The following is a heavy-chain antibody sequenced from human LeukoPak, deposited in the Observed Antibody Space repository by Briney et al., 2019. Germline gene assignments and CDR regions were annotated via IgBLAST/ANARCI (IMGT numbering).Heavy chain of an antibody. V-gene: IGHV3-23*01. Sequence: PGGSLRLSCGASGFTFRSPAMSWVRQAPGKGLEWVSTITASVGSTYYADSVKGRFTISRDNSKNTLYRQMNSLRVEDTAVYYCAKGSFWGQGTLVTVSS. CDR1: GFTFRSPA. D-gene: IGHD3-16*01. CDR3: AKGSF. J-gene: IGHJ4*02. CDR2: ITASVGST.